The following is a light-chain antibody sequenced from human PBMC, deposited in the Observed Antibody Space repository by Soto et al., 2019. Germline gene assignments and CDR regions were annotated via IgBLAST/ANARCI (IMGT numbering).Light chain of an antibody. CDR3: QQRTKWPGS. CDR2: GAS. V-gene: IGKV3D-20*02. Sequence: EIVLTQSPGTLSLSPGERATLSCRASQSVSSSYLAWYQQKPGQAPRLLIYGASSRATGIPDRFSGSGSGTDFTLTISSLEPEDFAVYYCQQRTKWPGSFGQGTKVDIK. CDR1: QSVSSSY. J-gene: IGKJ2*03.